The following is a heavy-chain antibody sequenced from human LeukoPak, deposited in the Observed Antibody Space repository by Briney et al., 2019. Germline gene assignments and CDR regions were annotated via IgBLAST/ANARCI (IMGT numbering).Heavy chain of an antibody. CDR2: IYSGGST. V-gene: IGHV3-53*05. J-gene: IGHJ4*02. CDR1: GFTVSSNY. D-gene: IGHD6-19*01. CDR3: VRDEVVAGTIDY. Sequence: GGSLRLSCEASGFTVSSNYMSWVRQAPGKGLEWVSVIYSGGSTYYAGSVKGRFTISRDSCRNTLYLQMNSLRPEDTALYYCVRDEVVAGTIDYWGQGILVTVSS.